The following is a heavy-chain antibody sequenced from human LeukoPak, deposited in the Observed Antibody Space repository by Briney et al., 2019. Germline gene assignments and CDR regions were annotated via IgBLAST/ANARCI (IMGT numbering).Heavy chain of an antibody. J-gene: IGHJ4*02. CDR2: INTNSGGT. D-gene: IGHD3-3*01. CDR1: GYTFSGYY. Sequence: ASVKVSCKASGYTFSGYYMHWVRQAPGQGLEWMGWINTNSGGTNYAQKFQGRVTMTRDTSISTAYMELRRLRSDDTAMYYCASGRGSRLRFLEWTFDYWGQGTLVTVSS. CDR3: ASGRGSRLRFLEWTFDY. V-gene: IGHV1-2*02.